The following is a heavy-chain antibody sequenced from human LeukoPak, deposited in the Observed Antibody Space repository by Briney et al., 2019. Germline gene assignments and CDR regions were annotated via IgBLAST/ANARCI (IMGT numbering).Heavy chain of an antibody. Sequence: GGSLRLSCAASGFTFSSYAMSWVRQAPGKGLEWVSAISGSGGSTYYADSVKGRFTISRDNSKNTLYLQMNSLRAEDTAVYYCARAVSPWDAFDIWGQGTMVTVSS. CDR2: ISGSGGST. J-gene: IGHJ3*02. V-gene: IGHV3-23*01. CDR1: GFTFSSYA. CDR3: ARAVSPWDAFDI.